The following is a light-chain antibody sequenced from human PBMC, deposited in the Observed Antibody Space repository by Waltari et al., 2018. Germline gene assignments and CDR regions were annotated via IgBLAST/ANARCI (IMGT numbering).Light chain of an antibody. CDR1: QTVLYSSTNKNY. V-gene: IGKV4-1*01. J-gene: IGKJ2*01. Sequence: DIVMTQSPDSLAVSLGEGATITCKSSQTVLYSSTNKNYLAWYQQKPGQPPKLLIYWASTRESWVPDRFSGSGSGTDFTLTVSSLQAEDVAVYYCHQYYTTPYTFGQGTNLEIK. CDR2: WAS. CDR3: HQYYTTPYT.